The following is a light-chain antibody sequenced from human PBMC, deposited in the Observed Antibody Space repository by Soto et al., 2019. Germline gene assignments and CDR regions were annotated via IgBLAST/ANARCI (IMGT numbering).Light chain of an antibody. V-gene: IGLV2-8*01. Sequence: QSALTQPPSASGSPGQSGTISCTGTSNDVGGYNYVSWYQQHPGKAPKVMIYGVSKRPSGVPDRFSGSKSGNTASLTVSGLQADDEADYYCSSYAGSNNLVFGTGTKLTVL. J-gene: IGLJ1*01. CDR2: GVS. CDR1: SNDVGGYNY. CDR3: SSYAGSNNLV.